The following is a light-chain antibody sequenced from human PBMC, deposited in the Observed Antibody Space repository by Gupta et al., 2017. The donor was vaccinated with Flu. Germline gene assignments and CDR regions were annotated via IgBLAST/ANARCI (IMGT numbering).Light chain of an antibody. V-gene: IGKV3-15*01. Sequence: PATLSVSPGERVTLSCRASQSVTSSLAWYQQKPGQAPRLLIYGASTRATGIPARFSGSGSGTEFTLTISSLQSEDFAVYYCQKYDTWPLTFGGGTKVEIK. CDR2: GAS. CDR3: QKYDTWPLT. CDR1: QSVTSS. J-gene: IGKJ4*01.